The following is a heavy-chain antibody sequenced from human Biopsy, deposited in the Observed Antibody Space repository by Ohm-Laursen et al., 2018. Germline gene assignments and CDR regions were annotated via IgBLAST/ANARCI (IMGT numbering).Heavy chain of an antibody. D-gene: IGHD5-24*01. J-gene: IGHJ6*02. CDR1: GNTFATYH. CDR2: ISPSGATT. CDR3: ARAGVGSDGTDSYYYGMDV. Sequence: SSVKVSCKASGNTFATYHIHWVRQAPGQGLEWMGVISPSGATTSFSQKFQGRIPMTRDTSTGTVYMDLNSLGSEDTAVYYRARAGVGSDGTDSYYYGMDVWGPGTAVTVSS. V-gene: IGHV1-46*01.